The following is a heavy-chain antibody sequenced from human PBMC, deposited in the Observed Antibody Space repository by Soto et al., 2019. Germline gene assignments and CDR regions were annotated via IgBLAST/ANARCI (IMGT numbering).Heavy chain of an antibody. D-gene: IGHD6-13*01. CDR2: IYYSGST. Sequence: QLQLQESGPGLVKPSETLSLTCTVSGGSISSSSYYWGWIRQPPGKGLEWIGSIYYSGSTYYNPSLKSRVTISVDTSKNQFSLKLSSVTAADTAVYYCARLDSSWYVDGAFDIWGQGTMVTVSS. J-gene: IGHJ3*02. CDR3: ARLDSSWYVDGAFDI. V-gene: IGHV4-39*01. CDR1: GGSISSSSYY.